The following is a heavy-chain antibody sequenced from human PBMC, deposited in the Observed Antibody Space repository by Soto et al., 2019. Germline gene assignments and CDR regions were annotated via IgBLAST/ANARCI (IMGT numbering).Heavy chain of an antibody. J-gene: IGHJ6*02. CDR1: GYTFTSYG. Sequence: ASVKVSCKASGYTFTSYGISWVRQAPGQGLEWMGWIGAYNGNTNYAQKLQGRVTMTTDTSTSTAYMELRSLRSDDTAVYYCARDRDYSTYYYGMDVWGQGTTVTVSS. CDR2: IGAYNGNT. CDR3: ARDRDYSTYYYGMDV. V-gene: IGHV1-18*01. D-gene: IGHD4-4*01.